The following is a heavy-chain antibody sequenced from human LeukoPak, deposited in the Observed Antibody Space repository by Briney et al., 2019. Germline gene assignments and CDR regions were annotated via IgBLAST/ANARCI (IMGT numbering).Heavy chain of an antibody. CDR3: AGADCWSGYYTGGFDY. V-gene: IGHV4-38-2*02. CDR2: IYHSGST. CDR1: GYSISSGYY. D-gene: IGHD3-3*01. Sequence: SETLSLTCTVSGYSISSGYYWGLIRQPPGKGLEWIGSIYHSGSTYYNPSLKSRVTISVNTSKNQFSLKLSPVTAADSAVYYCAGADCWSGYYTGGFDYWGQGTPVTVSS. J-gene: IGHJ4*02.